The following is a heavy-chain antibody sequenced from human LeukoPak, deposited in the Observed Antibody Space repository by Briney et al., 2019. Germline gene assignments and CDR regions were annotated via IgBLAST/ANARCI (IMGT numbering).Heavy chain of an antibody. D-gene: IGHD5-24*01. J-gene: IGHJ4*02. V-gene: IGHV1-18*01. CDR2: ISAYNGNT. CDR1: GYTFTSYG. CDR3: AIEQDGYNLWAKGRYYFDY. Sequence: GASVKVSGKASGYTFTSYGISWVRQAPGQGLEWMGWISAYNGNTDHAQKLQGRVTMTTDTSTSTAYMELRSLRSDDTAVYYCAIEQDGYNLWAKGRYYFDYWGQGTLVTVSS.